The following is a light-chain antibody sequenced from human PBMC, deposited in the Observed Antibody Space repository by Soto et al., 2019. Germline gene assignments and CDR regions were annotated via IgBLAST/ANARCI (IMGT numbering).Light chain of an antibody. CDR2: AAS. V-gene: IGKV1-39*01. CDR1: QNIASH. Sequence: IQMTQSPSSLSASVGDRITITCRASQNIASHLNWYQQKPGTAPKLLIYAASSLQSGVPVRFSGRGSGTEFTLTISSLQPEDSSIYFCQQSYSTPTFGQGTRLEI. CDR3: QQSYSTPT. J-gene: IGKJ5*01.